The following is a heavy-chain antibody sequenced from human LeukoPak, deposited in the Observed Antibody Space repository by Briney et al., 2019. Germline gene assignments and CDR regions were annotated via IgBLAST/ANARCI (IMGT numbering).Heavy chain of an antibody. Sequence: GASVKVSCKASGGTFSSYAISWVRQAPGQGLEWMGGIIPIFGTANYAQKFQGRVTITADKSTSTAYMELRSLRSDDTAVYYCARDLSAIQNDAFDIWGQGTMVTVSS. D-gene: IGHD2-21*01. CDR3: ARDLSAIQNDAFDI. V-gene: IGHV1-69*06. CDR1: GGTFSSYA. CDR2: IIPIFGTA. J-gene: IGHJ3*02.